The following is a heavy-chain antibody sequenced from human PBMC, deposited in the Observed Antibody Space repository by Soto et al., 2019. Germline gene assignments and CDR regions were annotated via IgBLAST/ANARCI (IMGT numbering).Heavy chain of an antibody. CDR2: ISWNSGSI. Sequence: EVQLVESGGGLVQPGRSLRLSCAASGFTFDDYAMHWVRQAPGKGLEWVSGISWNSGSIGYADSVKGRFTISRDNAKNSLYLQMNSLRAEDTALYYCAKARFTYYYDSSALGWFDPWGQGTLVTVSS. CDR1: GFTFDDYA. V-gene: IGHV3-9*01. CDR3: AKARFTYYYDSSALGWFDP. J-gene: IGHJ5*02. D-gene: IGHD3-22*01.